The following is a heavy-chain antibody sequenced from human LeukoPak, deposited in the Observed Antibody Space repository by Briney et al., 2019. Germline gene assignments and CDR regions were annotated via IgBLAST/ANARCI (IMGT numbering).Heavy chain of an antibody. CDR2: IYSGGST. CDR1: GFTVSSNY. D-gene: IGHD3-9*01. J-gene: IGHJ4*02. CDR3: AAEDYDISTGYRTFDY. Sequence: GGSLRLSCAASGFTVSSNYMSWVRQAPGKGLEWVSVIYSGGSTYYADSVKGRFTISRDNSKNTLYLQMNSLRAEDTAVYYCAAEDYDISTGYRTFDYWGQGTLVTVSS. V-gene: IGHV3-53*01.